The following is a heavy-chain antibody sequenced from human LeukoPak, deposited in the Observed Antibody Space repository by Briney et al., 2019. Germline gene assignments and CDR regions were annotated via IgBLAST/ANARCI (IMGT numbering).Heavy chain of an antibody. CDR3: ASDRGPIAAAEYYYYYYGMDV. D-gene: IGHD6-13*01. Sequence: GGSLRLSCAASGFTVSSNYMSWVRQAPGKGLEWVSVIYSGGSTYYADSVKGRFTISRDNSKNTLYLQMNSLRAEDTAVYYCASDRGPIAAAEYYYYYYGMDVWGQGTTVTVSS. J-gene: IGHJ6*02. V-gene: IGHV3-66*01. CDR2: IYSGGST. CDR1: GFTVSSNY.